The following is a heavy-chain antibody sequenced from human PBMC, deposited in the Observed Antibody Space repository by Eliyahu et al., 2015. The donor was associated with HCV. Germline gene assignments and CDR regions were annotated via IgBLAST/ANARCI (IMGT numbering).Heavy chain of an antibody. CDR1: GXTFSSYG. Sequence: QVQLVESGGGVVQPGRSXRLXCAASGXTFSSYGMHWVRQAPGKGLGWVAVIWYDGSNKYYADSVKGRFTISRDNSKNTLYLQMNSLRAEDTAVYYCARDVRPDWFDPWGQGTLVTVSS. CDR2: IWYDGSNK. V-gene: IGHV3-33*01. D-gene: IGHD6-6*01. CDR3: ARDVRPDWFDP. J-gene: IGHJ5*02.